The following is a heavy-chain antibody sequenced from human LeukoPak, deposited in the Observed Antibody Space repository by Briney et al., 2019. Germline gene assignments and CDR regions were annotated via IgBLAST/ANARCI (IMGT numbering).Heavy chain of an antibody. D-gene: IGHD3-3*01. CDR2: ISSNGGST. V-gene: IGHV3-64*01. J-gene: IGHJ4*02. CDR1: GFTFSSYA. CDR3: ARGYDFWSGYWSHSDY. Sequence: PGGSLRLSCAASGFTFSSYAMHWVRQAPGKGLEYVSAISSNGGSTYYANSVKGRFTISRDNSKNTLYLQMGSLRAEDMVVYYCARGYDFWSGYWSHSDYWGQGTLVTVSS.